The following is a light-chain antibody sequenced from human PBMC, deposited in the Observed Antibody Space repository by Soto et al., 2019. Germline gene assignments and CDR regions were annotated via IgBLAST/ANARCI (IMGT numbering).Light chain of an antibody. V-gene: IGLV2-8*01. CDR3: SSHAGIINVV. J-gene: IGLJ3*02. Sequence: QSALTQPPSASGSPGQSVTISCTGTSSDIGGYDHVSWYQQHPGKAPKVMIYEVTKRPSGVPDRFSGSKAGNTASLTVFGLQAEDEADYYCSSHAGIINVVFGGGTKLTVL. CDR1: SSDIGGYDH. CDR2: EVT.